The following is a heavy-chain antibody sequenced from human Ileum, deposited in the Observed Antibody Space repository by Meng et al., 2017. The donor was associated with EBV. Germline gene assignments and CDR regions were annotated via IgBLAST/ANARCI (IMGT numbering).Heavy chain of an antibody. J-gene: IGHJ4*02. V-gene: IGHV4-4*01. Sequence: QPRRWRPGPVKPLGTLSLTSAGSGDSVSGCDWWSWVRPPPGKGLEWIGEFYHDGATNYHPYLKSRVTISLDKSKNEVNLHLNSLTAADTAVYFCARSSPIVRGLDYWGQGTLVTVSS. CDR2: FYHDGAT. CDR3: ARSSPIVRGLDY. D-gene: IGHD3-10*01. CDR1: GDSVSGCDW.